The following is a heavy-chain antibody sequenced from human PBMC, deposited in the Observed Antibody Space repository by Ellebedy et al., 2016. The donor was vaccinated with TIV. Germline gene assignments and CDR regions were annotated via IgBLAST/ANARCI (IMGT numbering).Heavy chain of an antibody. D-gene: IGHD2-2*01. V-gene: IGHV3-23*01. CDR2: ISGSGGST. CDR3: AKDRDSHCSSTSCYAWS. CDR1: GFTFSSYA. J-gene: IGHJ5*02. Sequence: GESLKISXAASGFTFSSYAMSWVRQAPGKGLEWVSAISGSGGSTYYADSVKGRFTISRDNSKNTLYLQSNSLRAEDTAVYYCAKDRDSHCSSTSCYAWSWGQGTLVTVSS.